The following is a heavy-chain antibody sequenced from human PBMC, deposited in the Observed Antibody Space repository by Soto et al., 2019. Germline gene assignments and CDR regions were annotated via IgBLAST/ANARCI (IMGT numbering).Heavy chain of an antibody. V-gene: IGHV3-23*01. D-gene: IGHD3-10*01. CDR2: ISGSGGST. Sequence: EVQLLESGGGLVQPGGSLRLSCAASGFTFSSYAMSWVRQAPGKGLEWVSAISGSGGSTYYADSVKGRFTISRDNSKNTLYLQMNSLRAEDTAVYYCPSGSFSHQDYYYYGMDVWGQGTTVTVSS. CDR1: GFTFSSYA. CDR3: PSGSFSHQDYYYYGMDV. J-gene: IGHJ6*02.